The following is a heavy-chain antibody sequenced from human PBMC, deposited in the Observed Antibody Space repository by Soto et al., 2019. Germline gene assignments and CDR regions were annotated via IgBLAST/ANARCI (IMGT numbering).Heavy chain of an antibody. V-gene: IGHV4-38-2*01. CDR1: GYSISSGYY. CDR3: ARLIVVVVAATQGWFDP. Sequence: SETLSLTCAVSGYSISSGYYWGWIRQPPGKGLEWIGSIYHSGSTYYNPSLKSRVTIPVDTSKNQFSLKLSSVTAADTAVYYCARLIVVVVAATQGWFDPWGQGTLVTVSS. CDR2: IYHSGST. J-gene: IGHJ5*02. D-gene: IGHD2-15*01.